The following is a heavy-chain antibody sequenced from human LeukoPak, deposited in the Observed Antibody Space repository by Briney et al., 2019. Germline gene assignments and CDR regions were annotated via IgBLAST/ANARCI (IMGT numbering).Heavy chain of an antibody. CDR2: ISYDGSNK. CDR3: ARAWGWLRLGGAFDI. CDR1: GFTFSSYA. Sequence: PGGSLRLSCAASGFTFSSYAMHWVRQAPGKGLEWVAVISYDGSNKYYADSVKGRFTISRDNSKNTLYLQMNSLRAEDTAVYYCARAWGWLRLGGAFDIWGQGTMVTVSS. J-gene: IGHJ3*02. V-gene: IGHV3-30-3*01. D-gene: IGHD5-12*01.